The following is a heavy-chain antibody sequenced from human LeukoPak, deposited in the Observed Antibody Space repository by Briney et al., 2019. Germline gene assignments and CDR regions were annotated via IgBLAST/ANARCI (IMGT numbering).Heavy chain of an antibody. Sequence: SETLSLTCIVSGGSISTNTYYWGWIRLPPGKGLEWIGYIYYSGSTNYNPSLKSRVTISVDTSKNQFSLKLSSVTAADTAVYYCARAWYSSSSGWFDPWGQGTLVTVSS. J-gene: IGHJ5*02. D-gene: IGHD6-6*01. CDR2: IYYSGST. V-gene: IGHV4-61*05. CDR3: ARAWYSSSSGWFDP. CDR1: GGSISTNTYY.